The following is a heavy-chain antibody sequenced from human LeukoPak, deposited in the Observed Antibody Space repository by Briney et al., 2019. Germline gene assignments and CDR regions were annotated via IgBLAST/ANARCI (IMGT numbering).Heavy chain of an antibody. CDR3: ARGPAAHFDY. Sequence: GGSLRLSCTASGFAVSSNYMSWVRQAPGKGLEWVSVIYSGGSTYYADSVKGRFTISRDNSKNTVYLQMNSLRAEDTAVYYCARGPAAHFDYWGQGTLVTVTS. CDR2: IYSGGST. V-gene: IGHV3-53*01. D-gene: IGHD2-2*01. CDR1: GFAVSSNY. J-gene: IGHJ4*02.